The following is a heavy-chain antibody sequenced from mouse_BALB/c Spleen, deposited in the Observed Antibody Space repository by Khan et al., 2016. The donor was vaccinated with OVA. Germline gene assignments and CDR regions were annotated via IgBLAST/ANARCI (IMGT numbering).Heavy chain of an antibody. CDR2: ISSGSSTI. Sequence: EVQLVESGGGLVQPGGSRKLSCAASGFTFSRFGMHWVRQAPEKGLEWVAYISSGSSTIYYADTVKGRFTISRDNPKNTLFLQMTSLRSKDTAMYSCARDSNFDYWGQGTTLTVSS. CDR1: GFTFSRFG. J-gene: IGHJ2*01. V-gene: IGHV5-17*02. CDR3: ARDSNFDY.